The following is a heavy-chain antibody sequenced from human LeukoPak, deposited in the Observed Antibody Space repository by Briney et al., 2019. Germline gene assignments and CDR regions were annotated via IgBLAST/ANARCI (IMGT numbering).Heavy chain of an antibody. CDR2: INPNSGGT. Sequence: GPSVTVSCKASGYTFTGYYMHWVRQAPRQGLEWMGWINPNSGGTNYAQNFQGRVTMTRDTSMSTAYMELSSLKSDDTAVYYCARQSSANDYAFDYWGQGTLVTVSS. V-gene: IGHV1-2*02. CDR1: GYTFTGYY. D-gene: IGHD5-12*01. CDR3: ARQSSANDYAFDY. J-gene: IGHJ4*02.